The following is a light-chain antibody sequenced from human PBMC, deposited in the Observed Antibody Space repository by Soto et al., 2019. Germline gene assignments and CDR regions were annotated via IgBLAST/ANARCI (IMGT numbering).Light chain of an antibody. CDR1: QSVSNNY. CDR2: GAS. CDR3: QQRSNRIT. V-gene: IGKV3D-20*02. Sequence: EIAVTRSPGTLSLSPEERATLSCMASQSVSNNYLAWYKQKPGQAPRLLIYGASTRATGIPARLSGSGSGTEFILTISSLEPEDFAIYYCQQRSNRITFGHGTRLEI. J-gene: IGKJ5*01.